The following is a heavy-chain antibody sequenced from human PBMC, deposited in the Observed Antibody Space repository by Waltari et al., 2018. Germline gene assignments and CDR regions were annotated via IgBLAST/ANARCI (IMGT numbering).Heavy chain of an antibody. Sequence: QVQLQESGPGLVKPSENLSLTCTVSGGSISSYYWSWIRQPPGKGLEWIGYIYYSGSTNYNPSLKSRVTISVDTSKNQFSLKLSSVTAADTAVYYCARGRGNFWSGYFYYFDYWGQGTLVTVSS. CDR2: IYYSGST. CDR1: GGSISSYY. D-gene: IGHD3-3*01. J-gene: IGHJ4*02. V-gene: IGHV4-59*01. CDR3: ARGRGNFWSGYFYYFDY.